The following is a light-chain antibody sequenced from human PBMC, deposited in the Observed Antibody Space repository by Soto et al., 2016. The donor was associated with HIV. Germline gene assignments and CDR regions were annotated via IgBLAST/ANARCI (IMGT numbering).Light chain of an antibody. CDR1: QDIRND. V-gene: IGKV1-6*01. CDR3: LQDYDYPYT. J-gene: IGKJ2*01. CDR2: ATS. Sequence: AIQLTQSPSSLSASVGDRVTITCRTSQDIRNDLGWYQHKPGTAPKLLIYATSNLRGGVPSRFSGSGFGTDFTLTISSLQPEDFATYYCLQDYDYPYTFGQGTKLEVK.